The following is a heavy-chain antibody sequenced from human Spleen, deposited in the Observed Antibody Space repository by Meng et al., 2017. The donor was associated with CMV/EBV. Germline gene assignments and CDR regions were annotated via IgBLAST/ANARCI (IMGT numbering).Heavy chain of an antibody. D-gene: IGHD4-17*01. CDR3: ARRRDPSTVTMDS. CDR2: IYSGGST. Sequence: GESLKISCAASGFTVSSNYMSWVRQAPGKGLEWVSVIYSGGSTYYADSVKGRFTISRDNSKNTLYLQMNSLRAEDTAIYYCARRRDPSTVTMDSWGQGTPVTVSS. V-gene: IGHV3-53*01. CDR1: GFTVSSNY. J-gene: IGHJ4*02.